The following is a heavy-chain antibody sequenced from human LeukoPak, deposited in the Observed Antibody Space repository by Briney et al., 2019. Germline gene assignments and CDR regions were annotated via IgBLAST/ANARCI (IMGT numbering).Heavy chain of an antibody. CDR3: ARWTTVTRAFDF. CDR2: IYTSGST. CDR1: GGSISIYY. J-gene: IGHJ4*02. Sequence: PSETLSPTCSVSGGSISIYYWSWIRQPAGKGLEWIGRIYTSGSTNYNPSLKSRVTMSVDTSKNQFSLTLNSVTAADTGVYYCARWTTVTRAFDFWGQGTLVTVSS. V-gene: IGHV4-4*07. D-gene: IGHD4-17*01.